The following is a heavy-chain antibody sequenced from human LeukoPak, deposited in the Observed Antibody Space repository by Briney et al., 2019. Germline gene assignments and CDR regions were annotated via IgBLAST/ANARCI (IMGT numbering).Heavy chain of an antibody. D-gene: IGHD1-26*01. CDR1: GYSFTSYW. CDR3: TRGAPSEDSGSYFYRDINYFDY. V-gene: IGHV5-51*04. CDR2: IYPGDSDT. Sequence: GGSLEISCKGSGYSFTSYWIGWVRQLPGKGLEWMGIIYPGDSDTRYSPSFQGQVTISADKPISTAYLQWSSLKASDTAMYYCTRGAPSEDSGSYFYRDINYFDYWGQGTLVTVSS. J-gene: IGHJ4*02.